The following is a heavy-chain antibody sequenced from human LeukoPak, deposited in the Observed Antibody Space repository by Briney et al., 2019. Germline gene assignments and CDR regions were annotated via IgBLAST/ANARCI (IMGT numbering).Heavy chain of an antibody. CDR2: IYYSGST. D-gene: IGHD1-14*01. J-gene: IGHJ6*03. Sequence: TSETLSLTCTVSGGSISSSSYYWGWIRQPPGKGLEWIGSIYYSGSTYYNPSLKSRVTISVDTSKNQFSLKLSSVTAADTAVYYCARDIGDTWEYARKSYYYYYMDVWGKGTTVTVSS. CDR3: ARDIGDTWEYARKSYYYYYMDV. V-gene: IGHV4-39*07. CDR1: GGSISSSSYY.